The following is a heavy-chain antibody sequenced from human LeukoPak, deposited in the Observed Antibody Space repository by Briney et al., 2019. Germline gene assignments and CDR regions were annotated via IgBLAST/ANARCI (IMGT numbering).Heavy chain of an antibody. Sequence: SETLSLTCTVSGGSISSYYWSWIRQPPGKGLEWIGYIYYSGSTNYNPSLKSRVTISVDTSKNQFSLKLSSVTAADTAVYYCAREGTTGAFDIWGQGTMVTVSS. D-gene: IGHD1-1*01. CDR3: AREGTTGAFDI. CDR1: GGSISSYY. CDR2: IYYSGST. V-gene: IGHV4-59*01. J-gene: IGHJ3*02.